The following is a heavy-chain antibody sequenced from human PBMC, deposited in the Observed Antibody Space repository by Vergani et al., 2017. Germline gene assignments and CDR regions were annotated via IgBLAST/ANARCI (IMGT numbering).Heavy chain of an antibody. J-gene: IGHJ6*04. CDR1: GFTFSNAW. CDR2: IKSKTDGGTT. V-gene: IGHV3-15*01. CDR3: AKDIRAMTTGETDV. Sequence: EVQLVESGGGLVKPGGSLRLSCAASGFTFSNAWMSWVRQAPGKGLEWVGRIKSKTDGGTTDYAAPVKGRFTISRDDSKNTLYLQMNSLKTEDTAVYYCAKDIRAMTTGETDVWGKGTTVTVSS. D-gene: IGHD4-17*01.